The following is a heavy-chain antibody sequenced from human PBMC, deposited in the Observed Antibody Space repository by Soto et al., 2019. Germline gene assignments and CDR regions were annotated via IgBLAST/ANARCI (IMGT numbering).Heavy chain of an antibody. CDR3: ARERPDGARLDP. V-gene: IGHV4-34*01. J-gene: IGHJ5*02. D-gene: IGHD6-6*01. Sequence: SETLSLTCAVYGGSFSGYYCSWIRQPPGKGLEWIGEINHSGSTNYNPSLKSRVTISVDTSKNQFSLKLSSVTAADTAVYYCARERPDGARLDPWGQGTLVTVSS. CDR1: GGSFSGYY. CDR2: INHSGST.